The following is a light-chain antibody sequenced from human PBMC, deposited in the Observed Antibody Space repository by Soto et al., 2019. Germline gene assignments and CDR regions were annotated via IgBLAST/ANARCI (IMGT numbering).Light chain of an antibody. V-gene: IGLV3-1*01. CDR2: QDS. Sequence: SYELTQPPSVSVSPGQTASITCSGDKLGDKYACWYQQKPGQSPVLVIYQDSKRPSGSPERFSGSNSGNTATLTISGTQAMDEADYYCQAWDSSTVVFGGGTKVTV. J-gene: IGLJ2*01. CDR1: KLGDKY. CDR3: QAWDSSTVV.